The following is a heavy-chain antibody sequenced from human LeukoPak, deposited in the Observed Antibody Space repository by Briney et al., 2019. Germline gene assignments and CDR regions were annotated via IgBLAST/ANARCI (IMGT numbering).Heavy chain of an antibody. D-gene: IGHD3-10*01. J-gene: IGHJ3*02. Sequence: SETLSLTCTVSGYSISSGYYWAWIRQPPGKGLEWIGSIYHSGSTYYNPSLKSRVTVSVDTSKNQFSLKLTSVTAADTAVYYCARRGDIWGQGTMVTVSS. CDR1: GYSISSGYY. V-gene: IGHV4-38-2*02. CDR3: ARRGDI. CDR2: IYHSGST.